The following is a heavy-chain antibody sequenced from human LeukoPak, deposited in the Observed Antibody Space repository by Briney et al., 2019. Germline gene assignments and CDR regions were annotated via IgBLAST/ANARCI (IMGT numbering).Heavy chain of an antibody. CDR3: ARRITVTWFDP. CDR1: GYTFTSYG. V-gene: IGHV1-18*01. Sequence: GASVKASFKASGYTFTSYGISWVRQAPGQGLEWMGWISAYNGNTNYAQKLQGRVTMTTDTSTSTAYMELRSLRSDDTAVYYCARRITVTWFDPWGQGTLVTVSS. CDR2: ISAYNGNT. D-gene: IGHD4-17*01. J-gene: IGHJ5*02.